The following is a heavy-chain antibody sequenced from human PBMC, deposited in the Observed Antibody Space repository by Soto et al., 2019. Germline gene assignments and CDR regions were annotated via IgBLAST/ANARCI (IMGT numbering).Heavy chain of an antibody. CDR2: IDHSGYT. CDR3: AADLFETAARPDS. J-gene: IGHJ4*02. V-gene: IGHV4-31*03. Sequence: SETLSLTCTVSGGSVNSGGYYWSWIRRHPGKGLEWLGYIDHSGYTFYNPSLQSRIILSMDTSKNQFSLKLSSATAADTAVYYCAADLFETAARPDSWGQGTLVTVSS. D-gene: IGHD6-6*01. CDR1: GGSVNSGGYY.